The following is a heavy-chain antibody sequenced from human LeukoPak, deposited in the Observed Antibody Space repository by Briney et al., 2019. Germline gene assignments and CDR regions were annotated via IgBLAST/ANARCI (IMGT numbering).Heavy chain of an antibody. CDR2: ISSSTSTI. Sequence: GGSLRLSCAASGFTFSSYSMNWVRQAPGKGLEWVSCISSSTSTIYYADSVKGRFTISRDNAKNSLCLQMNSLRDEDTAVYYCARGHNDAFDIWGQGTMVTVSS. J-gene: IGHJ3*02. CDR3: ARGHNDAFDI. CDR1: GFTFSSYS. V-gene: IGHV3-48*02.